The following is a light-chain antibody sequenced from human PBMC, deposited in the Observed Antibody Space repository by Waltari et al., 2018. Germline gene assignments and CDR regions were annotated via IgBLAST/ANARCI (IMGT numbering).Light chain of an antibody. CDR3: QQYSSTPLT. V-gene: IGKV4-1*01. CDR1: QSLLFHANNKNY. Sequence: DIVMTQSPDSLAVSLGERATINCKSSQSLLFHANNKNYLAWYQQRPGHPPNLLISWASTRESGVPDRFSGSVSGTDFTLTISSLQAEDVAVYCCQQYSSTPLTFGGGTKVEIK. J-gene: IGKJ4*01. CDR2: WAS.